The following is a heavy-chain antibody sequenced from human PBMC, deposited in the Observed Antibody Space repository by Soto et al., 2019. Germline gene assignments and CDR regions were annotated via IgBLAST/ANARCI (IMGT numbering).Heavy chain of an antibody. CDR2: ISGSGGSI. J-gene: IGHJ4*02. CDR3: AKRATGTYFDY. V-gene: IGHV3-23*01. CDR1: GFTFSSYA. D-gene: IGHD1-1*01. Sequence: QLGGSLRLSCAASGFTFSSYAMNWVRQAPGKGLEWVSVISGSGGSIYYADSVKGRFTISRDNSKNTLYLQMNSLRAEDTAVYYCAKRATGTYFDYWGQGTLVTVSS.